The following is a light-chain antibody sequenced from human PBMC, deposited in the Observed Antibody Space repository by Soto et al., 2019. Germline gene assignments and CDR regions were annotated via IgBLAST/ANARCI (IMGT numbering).Light chain of an antibody. CDR2: DTS. CDR1: QSVSSY. V-gene: IGKV3-11*01. CDR3: QQRSNWPLT. Sequence: EIVLTQSPATLSLSPGERATLSCRASQSVSSYLAWYQQKPGQAPRLLIHDTSNRATGIPARFSGSGSGIDFTLTIISLEPEDFAVYYCQQRSNWPLTFGGGTKVEIK. J-gene: IGKJ4*01.